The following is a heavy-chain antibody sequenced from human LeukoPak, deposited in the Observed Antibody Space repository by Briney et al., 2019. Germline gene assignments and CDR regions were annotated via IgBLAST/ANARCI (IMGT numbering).Heavy chain of an antibody. D-gene: IGHD6-19*01. V-gene: IGHV3-53*01. J-gene: IGHJ4*02. CDR1: GFTVNNNY. Sequence: GGSLRLSRAASGFTVNNNYVSWVRQAPGKGLEWLSVMYSGGSTYYADSVKGRFTISRDNSKNALFLQMNSLRVEDTAVYYCARDHVSSGWYVGFDYWGQGTLVTVSS. CDR2: MYSGGST. CDR3: ARDHVSSGWYVGFDY.